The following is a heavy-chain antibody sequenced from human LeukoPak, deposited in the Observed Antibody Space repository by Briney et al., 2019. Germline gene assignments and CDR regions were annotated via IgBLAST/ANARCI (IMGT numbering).Heavy chain of an antibody. V-gene: IGHV3-23*01. CDR3: AKDRRRTTVTMYDY. J-gene: IGHJ4*02. D-gene: IGHD4-17*01. Sequence: GGSLRLSCAASGFTFSSYVMSWVRQAPGKGLEWVSAITGIGDSTYYADSVKGRFTISRHNSKNTLYLQMKSLRAEDTAVYFCAKDRRRTTVTMYDYWGQGPLVTVSS. CDR2: ITGIGDST. CDR1: GFTFSSYV.